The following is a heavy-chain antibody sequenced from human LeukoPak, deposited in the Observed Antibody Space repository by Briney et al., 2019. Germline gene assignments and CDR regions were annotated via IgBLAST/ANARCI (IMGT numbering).Heavy chain of an antibody. CDR1: RLTFSRYW. Sequence: PGGSLRLSCAASRLTFSRYWMHWVRQALGKGLVWVSRINTDGSDTVYADSVKGRFTISRDNAKNTLYLQMNSLRADDTAVYYCASYSSLDYWGQGALVTVSS. V-gene: IGHV3-74*01. CDR3: ASYSSLDY. D-gene: IGHD3-22*01. CDR2: INTDGSDT. J-gene: IGHJ4*02.